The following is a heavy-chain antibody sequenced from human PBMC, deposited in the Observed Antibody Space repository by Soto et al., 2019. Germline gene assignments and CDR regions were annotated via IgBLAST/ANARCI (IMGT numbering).Heavy chain of an antibody. J-gene: IGHJ4*02. CDR2: IYYGGSA. CDR3: SRGGHCTDGVCSALDY. Sequence: QVQLQQSGPGLVEPSETLSLTCTVSGGSISTYYWSWIRQPPGKGLEWIGYIYYGGSANYNPSLESRVTISLDRSKKQFSLRLNSVTAADTAVYYCSRGGHCTDGVCSALDYWGQGTLVTVSS. D-gene: IGHD2-8*01. V-gene: IGHV4-59*08. CDR1: GGSISTYY.